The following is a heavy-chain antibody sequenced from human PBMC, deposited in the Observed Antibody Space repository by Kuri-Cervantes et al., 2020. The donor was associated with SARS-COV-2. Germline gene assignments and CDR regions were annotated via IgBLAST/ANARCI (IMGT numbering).Heavy chain of an antibody. V-gene: IGHV4-38-2*02. CDR2: IYHSGST. D-gene: IGHD3-3*01. Sequence: SETLSLTCTVSGYSISRGYYWGWIRQPPGKGLEWVGSIYHSGSTYYNPSLKSRVTISVDTSKNQFSLKLSAVTAADTAVYYCARHFRNYHFWSGVAEYFQHWGQGALVTVSS. J-gene: IGHJ1*01. CDR3: ARHFRNYHFWSGVAEYFQH. CDR1: GYSISRGYY.